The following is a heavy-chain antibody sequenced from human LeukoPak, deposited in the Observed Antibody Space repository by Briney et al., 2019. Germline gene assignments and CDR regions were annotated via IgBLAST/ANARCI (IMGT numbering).Heavy chain of an antibody. CDR3: ARDHYYGSGSFDY. CDR1: GFTFSSYE. CDR2: ISSSNTI. D-gene: IGHD3-10*01. J-gene: IGHJ4*02. Sequence: GGSLRLSCAASGFTFSSYEMNWVRQAPGKGLEWISYISSSNTIYYADSVKGRFAISRDNANNSLYLQMNSLRAEDTAVYYCARDHYYGSGSFDYWGQGTLVTVSS. V-gene: IGHV3-48*03.